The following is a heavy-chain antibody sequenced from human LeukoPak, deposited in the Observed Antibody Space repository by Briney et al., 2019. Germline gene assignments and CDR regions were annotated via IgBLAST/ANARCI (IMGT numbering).Heavy chain of an antibody. CDR2: SGSGGDT. J-gene: IGHJ4*02. D-gene: IGHD4/OR15-4a*01. V-gene: IGHV3-23*01. CDR1: GFTFSSYA. Sequence: GGSLTLSCAASGFTFSSYAMNWVRQAPGKGLERVSISGSGGDTYYADSVKGRFTISRDNSKNTLYLQMNSLRAEDTAVYYCAKARGATYGTYYFDYWGQGTLVTVSS. CDR3: AKARGATYGTYYFDY.